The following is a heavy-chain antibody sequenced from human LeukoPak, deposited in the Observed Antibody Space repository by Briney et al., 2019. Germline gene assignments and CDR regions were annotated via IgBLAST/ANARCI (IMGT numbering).Heavy chain of an antibody. V-gene: IGHV3-30-3*01. J-gene: IGHJ4*02. D-gene: IGHD2-15*01. Sequence: PGGSLRLSCAASGFTFSSYAMHWVRQAPGKGLEWVAVISYDGSNKYYADSVKGRFTISRDNSKNTLYLQMNSLRAEDTAVYYCAKGRAGYCSGGSCYYFDYWGQGTLVTVSS. CDR3: AKGRAGYCSGGSCYYFDY. CDR1: GFTFSSYA. CDR2: ISYDGSNK.